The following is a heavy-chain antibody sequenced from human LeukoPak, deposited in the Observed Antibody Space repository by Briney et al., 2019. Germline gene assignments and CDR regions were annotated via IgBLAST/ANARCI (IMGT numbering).Heavy chain of an antibody. CDR1: GGSFSGYY. V-gene: IGHV4-34*01. CDR3: ARVKYSRWYYYMDV. CDR2: INHSGST. D-gene: IGHD6-6*01. Sequence: SETLSLTCAVCGGSFSGYYWSWIRQPPGKGLEWIGEINHSGSTNYNPSLKSRVTISVDTSKNQFSLKLSSVTAADTAVYYCARVKYSRWYYYMDVWGKGTTVTVSS. J-gene: IGHJ6*03.